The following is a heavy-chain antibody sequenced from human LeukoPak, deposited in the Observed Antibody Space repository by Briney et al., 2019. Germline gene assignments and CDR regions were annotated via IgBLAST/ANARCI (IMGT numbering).Heavy chain of an antibody. V-gene: IGHV3-9*01. J-gene: IGHJ5*01. Sequence: GRSLRLSCAASGFTFDDYAMHWVRQAPGKGLEWVSGISWNSGSIAYADSVKGRFTISRDNAKNSLYLQMNSLRAEDTAVYYCARNNWFGEFENWFDSWGQGTLVTVSS. CDR1: GFTFDDYA. CDR2: ISWNSGSI. D-gene: IGHD3-10*01. CDR3: ARNNWFGEFENWFDS.